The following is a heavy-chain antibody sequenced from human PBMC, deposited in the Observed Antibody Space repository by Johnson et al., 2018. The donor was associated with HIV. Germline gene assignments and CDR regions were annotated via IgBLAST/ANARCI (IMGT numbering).Heavy chain of an antibody. D-gene: IGHD3-10*01. Sequence: VQLVESGGGLVQPGGSLRLSCAASGFSVSTYDMHWVRQATGKGLDWVSVIGTAGDTYYLGSVKGRFTISRENAKNSLYLQMNSLSPGDTAVYYCVRGGSDAFDIWGQGTMVTVSS. CDR2: IGTAGDT. J-gene: IGHJ3*02. V-gene: IGHV3-13*01. CDR3: VRGGSDAFDI. CDR1: GFSVSTYD.